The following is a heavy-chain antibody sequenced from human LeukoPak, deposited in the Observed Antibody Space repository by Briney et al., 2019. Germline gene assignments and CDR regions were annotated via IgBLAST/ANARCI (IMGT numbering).Heavy chain of an antibody. CDR2: IYYSGST. CDR1: GGSISSYY. J-gene: IGHJ4*02. CDR3: ARTSGGSYFGY. V-gene: IGHV4-59*08. D-gene: IGHD1-26*01. Sequence: SETLSLTCTVSGGSISSYYWSWIRQPPGKGLEWIGYIYYSGSTNYNPSPKSRVTISVDTSKNQFSLKLSSVTAADTAVYYCARTSGGSYFGYWGQGTLVTVSS.